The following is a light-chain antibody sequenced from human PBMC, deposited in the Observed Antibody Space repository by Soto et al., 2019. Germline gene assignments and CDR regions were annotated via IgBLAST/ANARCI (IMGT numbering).Light chain of an antibody. CDR1: HDINNF. CDR3: QQYNNLPLT. J-gene: IGKJ4*01. CDR2: DVS. Sequence: DNQMTQSPTSLSASVGDRVTITCQASHDINNFLNWYQQKPGKAPHLLIYDVSKLEVGVPSRFSGSGSGKDFTFTISSLQPEDLAIYYCQQYNNLPLTFGGGTRVELK. V-gene: IGKV1-33*01.